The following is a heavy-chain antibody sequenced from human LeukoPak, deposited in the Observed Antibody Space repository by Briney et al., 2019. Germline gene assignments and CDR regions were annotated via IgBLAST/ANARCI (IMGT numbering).Heavy chain of an antibody. D-gene: IGHD1-26*01. CDR3: ARGPSGSYPDY. J-gene: IGHJ4*02. V-gene: IGHV4-59*08. CDR2: IYYSGST. Sequence: SETLSLTCTVSGGSISSYYWSWIRQPPGKGLEWIGYIYYSGSTNYNPSLKSRVTISVDTSKNQFSLKLSSVTAADTAVYYCARGPSGSYPDYWGQGTLVTVSS. CDR1: GGSISSYY.